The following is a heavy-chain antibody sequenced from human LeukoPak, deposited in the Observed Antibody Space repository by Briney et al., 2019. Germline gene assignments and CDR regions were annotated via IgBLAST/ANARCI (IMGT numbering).Heavy chain of an antibody. D-gene: IGHD3-22*01. Sequence: ASVKVSCKASGYTFTGYYMHWGRQAPGQGLEWMGWINPNSGGTNYAQKFQGRVTMTRDTSISTAYMELSRLRSDDTAVYYCARERNYYDSSGPSDWGQGTLVTVSS. CDR1: GYTFTGYY. V-gene: IGHV1-2*02. J-gene: IGHJ4*02. CDR3: ARERNYYDSSGPSD. CDR2: INPNSGGT.